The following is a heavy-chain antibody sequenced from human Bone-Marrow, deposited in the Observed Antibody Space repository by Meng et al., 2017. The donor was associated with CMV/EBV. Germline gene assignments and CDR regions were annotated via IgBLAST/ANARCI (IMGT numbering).Heavy chain of an antibody. CDR1: GFTFSSYH. Sequence: GGSLRLSCAASGFTFSSYHMNWVRQAPGKGLEWVSYISSGSHAIYYADSVKGRFTISRDNAKHSLYLQMNSLRAEDTAVYYCARDLPHYSLDDWGQGNLVTVSS. CDR2: ISSGSHAI. CDR3: ARDLPHYSLDD. V-gene: IGHV3-48*04. D-gene: IGHD4-11*01. J-gene: IGHJ4*02.